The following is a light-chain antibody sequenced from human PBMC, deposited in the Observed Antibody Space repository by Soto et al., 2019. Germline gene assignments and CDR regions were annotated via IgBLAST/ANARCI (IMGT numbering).Light chain of an antibody. V-gene: IGLV2-8*01. CDR3: CSYAGSYTHV. Sequence: QSALTQPPSASGSPGQSVTISCTGTSSDVGGYNYVSWYQQHPGKAPKLMIYEVIKRPSGVPDRFSGSKSGNTASLTIYGLQAEDEADYYCCSYAGSYTHVFGTGTKVTVL. J-gene: IGLJ1*01. CDR2: EVI. CDR1: SSDVGGYNY.